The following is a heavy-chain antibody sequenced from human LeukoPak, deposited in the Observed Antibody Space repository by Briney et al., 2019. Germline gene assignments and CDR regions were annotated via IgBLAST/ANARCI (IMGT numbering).Heavy chain of an antibody. V-gene: IGHV4-59*01. Sequence: PSETLSLTCTVSGGSISSYYWSWIRQPPGKGLEWIGYIYYSGSTNYNPSLKSRVTISVDTSKNQFSLKLSSVTAADTAVYYCAGGTSGSSEEGEFDPWGQGTLVTVSS. CDR3: AGGTSGSSEEGEFDP. CDR1: GGSISSYY. J-gene: IGHJ5*02. CDR2: IYYSGST. D-gene: IGHD1-26*01.